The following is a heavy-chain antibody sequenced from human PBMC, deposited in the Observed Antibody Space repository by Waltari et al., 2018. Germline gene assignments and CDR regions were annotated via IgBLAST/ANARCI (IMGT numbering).Heavy chain of an antibody. Sequence: QVQLVQSGAEVKKPGASVKVSCKVSGYTLTEFSMHWVRQAPGKGLGWMGGFDPEDGETIYAQKFQGRVTMTEDTSTDTAYMELSSLRSEDTAVYYCATGNSYYGSGSPREDYYGMDVWGQGTTVTVSS. D-gene: IGHD3-10*01. J-gene: IGHJ6*02. CDR3: ATGNSYYGSGSPREDYYGMDV. CDR1: GYTLTEFS. CDR2: FDPEDGET. V-gene: IGHV1-24*01.